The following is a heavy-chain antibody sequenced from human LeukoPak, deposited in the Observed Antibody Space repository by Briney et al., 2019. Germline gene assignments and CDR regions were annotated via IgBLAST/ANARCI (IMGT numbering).Heavy chain of an antibody. Sequence: ASVKVSCKASGYTVTEYYIHWVRQAPGQRLEWMGWINPYSGGTKYAQKLQGRVTMTRDTSSSTAYMEISRLRSDDTAVYYCARGEYVISGYRNDAFDIWGQGTMVTVSS. CDR1: GYTVTEYY. CDR2: INPYSGGT. J-gene: IGHJ3*02. D-gene: IGHD3-22*01. CDR3: ARGEYVISGYRNDAFDI. V-gene: IGHV1-2*02.